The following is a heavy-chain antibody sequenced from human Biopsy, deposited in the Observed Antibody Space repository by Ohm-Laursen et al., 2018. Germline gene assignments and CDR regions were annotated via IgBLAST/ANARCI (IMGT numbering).Heavy chain of an antibody. D-gene: IGHD3-22*01. CDR3: ARDYDTSGYYYVS. Sequence: SETLSLTCTVSGGSISNGGYYWNWVRQHPGKGLEWVGYVYHSGTTYYNPSLKSRVTMSVDTSQNQFSLKLNSVTAADTAVYYCARDYDTSGYYYVSWGQGTLVTVSS. J-gene: IGHJ5*02. CDR2: VYHSGTT. CDR1: GGSISNGGYY. V-gene: IGHV4-31*03.